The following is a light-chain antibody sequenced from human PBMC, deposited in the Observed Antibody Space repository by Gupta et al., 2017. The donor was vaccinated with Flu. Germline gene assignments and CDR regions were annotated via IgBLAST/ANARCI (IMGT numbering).Light chain of an antibody. CDR3: QTWGTGAGV. Sequence: QLVLTQSLSASASLGASVKLTCTLSSGHSSYAIAWHQQQPEKGPRYLMKLNSDGSHSKGDGIPDRFSGSSSGAERYLTISSLQSEDEADYYCQTWGTGAGVFGGGTKLTVL. CDR2: LNSDGSH. CDR1: SGHSSYA. J-gene: IGLJ3*02. V-gene: IGLV4-69*01.